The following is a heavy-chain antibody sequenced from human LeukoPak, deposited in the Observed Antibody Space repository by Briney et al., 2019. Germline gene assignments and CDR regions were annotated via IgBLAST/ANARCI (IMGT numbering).Heavy chain of an antibody. V-gene: IGHV3-53*01. CDR2: IYSGGST. J-gene: IGHJ4*02. D-gene: IGHD4-17*01. Sequence: GGSLRLSCAASGFTFSSYSMNWVRQAPGKGLEWVSVIYSGGSTYYADSVKGRFTISRDNSKNTLYLQMNSLRAEDTAVYYCARTHDYGDYTFDYWGQGTLVTVSS. CDR3: ARTHDYGDYTFDY. CDR1: GFTFSSYS.